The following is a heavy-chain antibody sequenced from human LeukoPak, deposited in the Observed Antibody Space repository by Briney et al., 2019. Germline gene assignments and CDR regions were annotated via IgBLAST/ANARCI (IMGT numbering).Heavy chain of an antibody. CDR2: IGNTET. CDR3: ANDAIRGNGIYDAFDI. Sequence: GGSLRLSCAASGFTFDTYAMSWVRQAPGKGLEWVSTIGNTETYYADSVKGRFTISRDNRQNTVYLQMTSLRAEDTAVYFCANDAIRGNGIYDAFDIWGQGTRVTVSS. D-gene: IGHD3-10*01. J-gene: IGHJ3*02. V-gene: IGHV3-23*01. CDR1: GFTFDTYA.